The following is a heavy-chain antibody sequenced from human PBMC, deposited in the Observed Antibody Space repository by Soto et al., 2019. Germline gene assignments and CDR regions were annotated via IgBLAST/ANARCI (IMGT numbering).Heavy chain of an antibody. Sequence: GESLKISCKGSGYSFTSYWIGWVRQMPGKGLEWMGIIYPGDSDTRYSPSFQGQVTISADKSISTAYLQWSSLKASDTAMYYCARSPDGSGYPDAFDTWGQGTMVTVSS. CDR3: ARSPDGSGYPDAFDT. CDR1: GYSFTSYW. D-gene: IGHD3-22*01. V-gene: IGHV5-51*01. CDR2: IYPGDSDT. J-gene: IGHJ3*02.